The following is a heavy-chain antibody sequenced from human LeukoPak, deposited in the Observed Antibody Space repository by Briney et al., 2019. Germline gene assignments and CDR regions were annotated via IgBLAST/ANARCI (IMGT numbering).Heavy chain of an antibody. Sequence: SETLSLTCTVSGGSISSYYWSWIRQPPGKGLEWIGYIYYSGSTSYNPSLKSRVTISVDTSKNQFSLKLSSVTAADTAVYYCARWFGTNYYYYYMDVWGKGTTVTISS. J-gene: IGHJ6*03. CDR1: GGSISSYY. D-gene: IGHD3-10*01. CDR2: IYYSGST. V-gene: IGHV4-59*01. CDR3: ARWFGTNYYYYYMDV.